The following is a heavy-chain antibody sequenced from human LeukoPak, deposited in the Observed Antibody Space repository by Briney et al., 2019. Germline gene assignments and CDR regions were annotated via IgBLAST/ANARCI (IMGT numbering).Heavy chain of an antibody. J-gene: IGHJ4*02. D-gene: IGHD3-10*01. V-gene: IGHV3-33*01. Sequence: PGGSLRLSCATSGFTFRNYGMHWVRQAPGKGLEWVAIIYYDGSNQYYADSVKGRFTTSRDNSKNTLYLQLNSLRAEDTAMYYCARDRGQSYFDYWGQGTLVTVSS. CDR2: IYYDGSNQ. CDR3: ARDRGQSYFDY. CDR1: GFTFRNYG.